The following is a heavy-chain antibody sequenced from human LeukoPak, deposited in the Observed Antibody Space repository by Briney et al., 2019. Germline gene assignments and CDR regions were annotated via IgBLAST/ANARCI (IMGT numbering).Heavy chain of an antibody. J-gene: IGHJ3*02. Sequence: PGGSLRLSCAASGFTFSSYEMNWVRLAPGKGLEWVSYISTTGVTIYYADSVKGRFTVSRDNAKNSLSLQMKSLRAEDTAVYYCARPAYCGGDCLSAFDIWGQGTMVTVSS. CDR1: GFTFSSYE. CDR3: ARPAYCGGDCLSAFDI. V-gene: IGHV3-48*03. D-gene: IGHD2-21*02. CDR2: ISTTGVTI.